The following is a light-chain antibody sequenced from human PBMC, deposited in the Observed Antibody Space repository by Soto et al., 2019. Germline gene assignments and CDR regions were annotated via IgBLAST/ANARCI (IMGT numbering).Light chain of an antibody. CDR1: QSVSSN. Sequence: IVMTQSPATLSVSPGERATLSCRASQSVSSNLAWYQHKPCQAPRLLIYGASTRATGIPARFSGSGSGTEFTLTISSLQSEDFAVYYCQQYNKWPPWTFGQGTKVEI. CDR3: QQYNKWPPWT. J-gene: IGKJ1*01. V-gene: IGKV3-15*01. CDR2: GAS.